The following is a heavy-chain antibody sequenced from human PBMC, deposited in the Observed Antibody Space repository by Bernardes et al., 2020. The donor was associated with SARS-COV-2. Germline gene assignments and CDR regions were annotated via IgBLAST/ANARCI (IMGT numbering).Heavy chain of an antibody. Sequence: ASVKVSCKASGYTFTSYYMHWVRQAPGQWLEWMGIINPSGGSTSYAQKFQGRVTMTRDTSTSTVYMELSSLRSEDTAVYYCASTMVRGVIGTPDYYYYGMDVWGQGTTVTVSS. CDR3: ASTMVRGVIGTPDYYYYGMDV. CDR1: GYTFTSYY. CDR2: INPSGGST. V-gene: IGHV1-46*01. J-gene: IGHJ6*02. D-gene: IGHD3-10*01.